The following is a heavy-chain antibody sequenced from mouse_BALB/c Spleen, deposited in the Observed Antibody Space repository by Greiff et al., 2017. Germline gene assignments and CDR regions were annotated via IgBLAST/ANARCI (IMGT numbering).Heavy chain of an antibody. V-gene: IGHV5-17*02. CDR2: ISSGSSTI. J-gene: IGHJ2*01. CDR3: ARYMDLDY. Sequence: EVHLVESGGGLVQPGGSRKLSCAASGFTFRSFGMHWVRQAPGKGLEWVAYISSGSSTIYYADTVKGRFTISRDNPKNTLFLQMTSLRSEDTAMYYCARYMDLDYWGQGTTLTVSA. CDR1: GFTFRSFG. D-gene: IGHD1-1*02.